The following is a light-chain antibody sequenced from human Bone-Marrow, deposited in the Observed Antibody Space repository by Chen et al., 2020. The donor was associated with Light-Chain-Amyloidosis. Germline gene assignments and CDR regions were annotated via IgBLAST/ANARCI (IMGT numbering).Light chain of an antibody. V-gene: IGLV6-57*01. CDR1: SGDIATNY. Sequence: NFILTQPHSVSVSPGKTVIISCTRSSGDIATNYVQWYQQRPGSSPTTVIYEDDQRPSGVPDRFSGSIDRSSNSASLTISGLKTEDEDDYYCQSYQGSSQGVFGGGTKLTVL. J-gene: IGLJ3*02. CDR3: QSYQGSSQGV. CDR2: EDD.